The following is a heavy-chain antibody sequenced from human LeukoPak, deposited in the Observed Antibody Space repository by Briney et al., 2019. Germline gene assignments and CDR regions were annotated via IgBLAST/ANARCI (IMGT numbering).Heavy chain of an antibody. D-gene: IGHD2-15*01. Sequence: GGSLRLSCAASGFTFSSYGMHWVRQAPGKGLEWVAVISYDGSNKYYADSVKGRFTISRDNSKNTLYLQMDSLRAEDTAVYYCAKDYSGYCSGGSCYSQHWNDAFDIWGQGTMVTVSS. CDR1: GFTFSSYG. CDR2: ISYDGSNK. J-gene: IGHJ3*02. V-gene: IGHV3-30*18. CDR3: AKDYSGYCSGGSCYSQHWNDAFDI.